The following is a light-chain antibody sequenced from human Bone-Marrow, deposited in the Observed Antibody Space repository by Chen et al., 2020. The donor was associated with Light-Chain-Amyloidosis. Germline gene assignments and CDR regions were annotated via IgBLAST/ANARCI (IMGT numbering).Light chain of an antibody. J-gene: IGKJ4*01. CDR1: PNITNY. Sequence: DIQMTQSPSSLSASVGDRVTISCRASPNITNYLHWYQQKPGKAPTLVIYGVSSWESGVPSRFIGSGSGTTYTLTINSLQPEDSATYCCQQSYRPCLSFGGGTKVDIK. V-gene: IGKV1-39*01. CDR2: GVS. CDR3: QQSYRPCLS.